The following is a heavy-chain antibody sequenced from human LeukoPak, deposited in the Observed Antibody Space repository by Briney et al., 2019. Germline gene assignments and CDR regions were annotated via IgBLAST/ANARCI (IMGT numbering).Heavy chain of an antibody. CDR1: GYTFTGYY. D-gene: IGHD3-22*01. J-gene: IGHJ4*02. CDR3: ARVRYYYDSSGYQVYFDY. CDR2: INPNSGGT. Sequence: ASVKVSCKASGYTFTGYYMHWVRQAPGQGLEWMGRINPNSGGTDYAQKFQGRVTMTRGTSISTAYMELSRLRSDDTAVYYCARVRYYYDSSGYQVYFDYWGQGTLVTVSS. V-gene: IGHV1-2*06.